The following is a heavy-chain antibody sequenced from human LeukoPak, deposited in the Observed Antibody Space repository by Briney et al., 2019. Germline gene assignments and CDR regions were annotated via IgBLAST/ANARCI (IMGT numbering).Heavy chain of an antibody. Sequence: LSLTCAVYGGPFRGFFWSWIRQAPGKGLEWISYIGISSGNTKYADSVKGRFTISGDNAKNSLYLQMNSLRVEDTAVYYCARDYNYAFDNWGQGTLVTVSS. CDR3: ARDYNYAFDN. CDR1: GGPFRGFF. D-gene: IGHD1-1*01. CDR2: IGISSGNT. J-gene: IGHJ4*02. V-gene: IGHV3-11*06.